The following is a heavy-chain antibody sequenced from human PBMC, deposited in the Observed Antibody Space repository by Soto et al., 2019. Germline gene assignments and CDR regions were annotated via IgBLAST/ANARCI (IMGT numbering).Heavy chain of an antibody. CDR1: GFTFSSYA. CDR3: AKVPHTPAYAFWTGYYTNWFDP. D-gene: IGHD3-3*01. CDR2: ISGSGGST. V-gene: IGHV3-23*01. J-gene: IGHJ5*02. Sequence: PGGSLRLSCAPSGFTFSSYAMSWVRQAPGKGLEWVSAISGSGGSTYYADSVKGRFTISRDNSKNTLYLQMNSLRAEDTPVYYCAKVPHTPAYAFWTGYYTNWFDPWGQGTLVTVTS.